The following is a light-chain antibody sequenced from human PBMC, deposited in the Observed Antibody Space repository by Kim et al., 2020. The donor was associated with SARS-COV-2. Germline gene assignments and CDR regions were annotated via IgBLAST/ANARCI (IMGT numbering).Light chain of an antibody. Sequence: QGERATLSGRASQSVSSSYLAWYQQKPGQAPRLLIYGASSRATGIPDRFSGSGSGTDFTLTISRLEPEDFAVYYCQQYGSSPPWTFGQGTKVDIK. CDR2: GAS. V-gene: IGKV3-20*01. CDR1: QSVSSSY. CDR3: QQYGSSPPWT. J-gene: IGKJ1*01.